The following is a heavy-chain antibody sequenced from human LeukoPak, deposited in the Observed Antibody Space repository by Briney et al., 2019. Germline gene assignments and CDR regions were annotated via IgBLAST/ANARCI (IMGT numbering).Heavy chain of an antibody. V-gene: IGHV1-18*01. CDR2: ISAYNGNT. D-gene: IGHD4-11*01. CDR3: AREVGDLTTVTTMYYYYYYMDV. CDR1: GYTFTSYG. Sequence: GASVKVSCKASGYTFTSYGISWVRQAPGQGLEWMGWISAYNGNTNYAQKLQGRVTMTTDTSTSTAYMELRSLRSDDTAVYYCAREVGDLTTVTTMYYYYYYMDVWGKGTTVTVSS. J-gene: IGHJ6*03.